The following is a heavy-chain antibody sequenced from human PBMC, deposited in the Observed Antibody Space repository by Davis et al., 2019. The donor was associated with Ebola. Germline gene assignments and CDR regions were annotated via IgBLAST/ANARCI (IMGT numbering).Heavy chain of an antibody. CDR3: AKDSYAVTIMVGAFDI. Sequence: GESLKISCAASGFTFRSYAMSWVRPAPGKGLEWVSLFSGTSGRTFYADSVKGRLSVSRDNSKNTVYLQMHSLRVEETAIYYCAKDSYAVTIMVGAFDIWGQGTVVTVSS. V-gene: IGHV3-23*01. J-gene: IGHJ3*02. CDR2: FSGTSGRT. CDR1: GFTFRSYA. D-gene: IGHD3-16*01.